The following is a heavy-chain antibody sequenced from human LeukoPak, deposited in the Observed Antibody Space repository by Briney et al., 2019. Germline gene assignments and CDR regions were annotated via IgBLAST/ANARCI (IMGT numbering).Heavy chain of an antibody. CDR2: INPNSGGT. D-gene: IGHD3-3*01. V-gene: IGHV1-2*02. CDR1: GYTFTGYY. Sequence: ASVKVSCKASGYTFTGYYMHWVRQAPGQGLEWMGWINPNSGGTNYAQKFQGRVTMTRDTSISTAYMGLSRLRSDDTAVYYCARDYGDYDFWSGYYNTGHFDYWGQGTLVTVSS. J-gene: IGHJ4*02. CDR3: ARDYGDYDFWSGYYNTGHFDY.